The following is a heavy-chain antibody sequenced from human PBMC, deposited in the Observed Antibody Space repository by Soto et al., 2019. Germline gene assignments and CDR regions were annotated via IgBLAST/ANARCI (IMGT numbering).Heavy chain of an antibody. D-gene: IGHD2-2*01. Sequence: PSETLSLTCTVSGGSISSSSYYWGWIRQPPGKGLEWIGSIYYSGSTYYNPSLKSRVTISVDTSKNQFSLKLSSVTAADTAVYYCARPRYQLLKDAFDIWGQGTMVTFSS. CDR2: IYYSGST. J-gene: IGHJ3*02. V-gene: IGHV4-39*01. CDR3: ARPRYQLLKDAFDI. CDR1: GGSISSSSYY.